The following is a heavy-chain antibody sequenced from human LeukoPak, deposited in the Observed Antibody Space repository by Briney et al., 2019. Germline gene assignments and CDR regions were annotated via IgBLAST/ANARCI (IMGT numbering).Heavy chain of an antibody. CDR2: IIPIFGTA. V-gene: IGHV1-69*05. D-gene: IGHD1-14*01. Sequence: GASVKVSCKASGGTFSSYAISWVRQAPGQGLEWMGGIIPIFGTANYAQKFQGRVTITTDESTSTAYMELSSLRSEDTAVYYCASPPGTSDDAFDIWGQGTMVTVSS. CDR3: ASPPGTSDDAFDI. CDR1: GGTFSSYA. J-gene: IGHJ3*02.